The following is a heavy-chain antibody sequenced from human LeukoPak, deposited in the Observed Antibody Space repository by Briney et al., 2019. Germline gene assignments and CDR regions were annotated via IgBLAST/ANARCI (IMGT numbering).Heavy chain of an antibody. CDR1: GYTFTSYY. J-gene: IGHJ4*02. Sequence: GASVKVSCTASGYTFTSYYMHWVRQAPGQGLEWMGIINPSGGSTSYAQKFQGRVTMTRDMSTSTVYMELSSLRSEDTAVYYCAREFGPQVGANYFDYWGQGTLVTVSS. CDR2: INPSGGST. CDR3: AREFGPQVGANYFDY. V-gene: IGHV1-46*01. D-gene: IGHD1-26*01.